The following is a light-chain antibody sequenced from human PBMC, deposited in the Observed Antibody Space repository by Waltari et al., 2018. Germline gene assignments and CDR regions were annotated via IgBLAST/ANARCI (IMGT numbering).Light chain of an antibody. V-gene: IGLV1-47*01. J-gene: IGLJ3*02. CDR2: RNN. CDR1: SSHIGSNF. CDR3: AAWDDSLYEV. Sequence: QSVLTQPPSASGTPGQTVNIACSGSSSHIGSNFVYWYQQLPGTAPKLLIYRNNQRPSGGPDRFSGSKSGTSASLAISGLRSEDEADYYCAAWDDSLYEVFGGGTKLTVL.